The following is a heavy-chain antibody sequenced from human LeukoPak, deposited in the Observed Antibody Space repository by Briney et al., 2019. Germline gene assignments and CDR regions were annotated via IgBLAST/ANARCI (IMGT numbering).Heavy chain of an antibody. D-gene: IGHD5-24*01. CDR3: ARHRSKWLQSSFDY. CDR1: GGSINSSSYY. V-gene: IGHV4-39*01. J-gene: IGHJ4*02. Sequence: TSETLSLTCTVSGGSINSSSYYWGWIRQPPGKGLEWIGSIFYSGNTYDNPSLKSRVTISVDTSKNQFSLKLNSVTAADTAVYYCARHRSKWLQSSFDYWGQGTLVTVSS. CDR2: IFYSGNT.